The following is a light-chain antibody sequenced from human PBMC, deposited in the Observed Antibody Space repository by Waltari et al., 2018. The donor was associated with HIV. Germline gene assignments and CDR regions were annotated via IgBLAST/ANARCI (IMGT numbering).Light chain of an antibody. CDR3: QQYYSTPWT. J-gene: IGKJ1*01. Sequence: DIVMTQSPDSLAVSLGETVSINCKSSRTVLYHSDNQNYLAWYQQKPGQAPRVLIYWASSRVSGVPDRFSGSGSGTDFTLTISRLQAEDVAVYYCQQYYSTPWTFGQGTRVEIK. CDR2: WAS. CDR1: RTVLYHSDNQNY. V-gene: IGKV4-1*01.